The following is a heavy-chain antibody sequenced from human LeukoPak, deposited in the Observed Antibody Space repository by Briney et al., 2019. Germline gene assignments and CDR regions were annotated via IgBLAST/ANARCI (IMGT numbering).Heavy chain of an antibody. D-gene: IGHD5-18*01. CDR3: VKEGEGYSYAPKTAPPT. J-gene: IGHJ5*02. CDR2: ISYDGHRT. Sequence: RGALRLSFLGSGWSFISYAMNWVRQAPGKGPQWVSSISYDGHRTYYADSLKGRLTIARDNSQSTVYLLMNNLGDDETAVYYCVKEGEGYSYAPKTAPPTWGQGTLVTVSS. CDR1: GWSFISYA. V-gene: IGHV3-23*01.